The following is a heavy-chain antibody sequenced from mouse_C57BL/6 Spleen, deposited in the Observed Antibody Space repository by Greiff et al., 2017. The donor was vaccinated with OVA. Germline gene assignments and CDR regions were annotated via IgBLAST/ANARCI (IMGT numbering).Heavy chain of an antibody. J-gene: IGHJ2*01. Sequence: QVQLQQPGAELVKPGASVKMSCKASGYTFTSYWITWVKQRPGQGLEWIGDIYPGSGSTNYNEKFKSKATLTVDTSSSTAYMQLSSLTSEDSAVYYCARELVAPYYFDYWGQGTTLTVSS. CDR3: ARELVAPYYFDY. CDR2: IYPGSGST. D-gene: IGHD1-1*01. V-gene: IGHV1-55*01. CDR1: GYTFTSYW.